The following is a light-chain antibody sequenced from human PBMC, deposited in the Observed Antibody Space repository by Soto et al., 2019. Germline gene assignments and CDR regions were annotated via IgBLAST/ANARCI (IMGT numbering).Light chain of an antibody. CDR2: ENN. Sequence: QSVLTQPPSVSAAPGQKVTISCSGSSSNIGNNYVSWYQQLPGTAPKLLNYENNKRPSGIPDRFSGSKSGTSATLGITGLQTGDEADYYCGTWDSSLSAAVFGGGTKLTVL. CDR3: GTWDSSLSAAV. CDR1: SSNIGNNY. V-gene: IGLV1-51*02. J-gene: IGLJ7*01.